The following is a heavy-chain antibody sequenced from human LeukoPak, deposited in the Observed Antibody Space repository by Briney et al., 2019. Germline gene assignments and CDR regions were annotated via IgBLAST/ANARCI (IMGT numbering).Heavy chain of an antibody. CDR2: ISSSSSYI. CDR3: ASSSVVVPAAIGWDYYYGMDV. V-gene: IGHV3-21*01. D-gene: IGHD2-2*01. CDR1: GFTFSSYS. Sequence: PGGSLRLSCAASGFTFSSYSMNWVRQAPGKGLEWVSSISSSSSYIYYADSVKGRFTISRDNAKNSLYLQMNSLRAEDTAVYYCASSSVVVPAAIGWDYYYGMDVWGQGTTVTVSS. J-gene: IGHJ6*02.